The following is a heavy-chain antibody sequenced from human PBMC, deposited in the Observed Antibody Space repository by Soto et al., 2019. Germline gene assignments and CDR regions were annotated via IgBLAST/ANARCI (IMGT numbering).Heavy chain of an antibody. Sequence: PSETLSLTCTVTSGSISVTNGFWGWVRQPPGKGLEWIGNVDYSGTAYFSPSLATRVTFHVDTSKNQFSLTLYSVSAEDTAVYYCARLTEAVTTFVYWGQGTPVTVSS. J-gene: IGHJ4*02. CDR2: VDYSGTA. CDR3: ARLTEAVTTFVY. V-gene: IGHV4-39*07. D-gene: IGHD1-1*01. CDR1: SGSISVTNGF.